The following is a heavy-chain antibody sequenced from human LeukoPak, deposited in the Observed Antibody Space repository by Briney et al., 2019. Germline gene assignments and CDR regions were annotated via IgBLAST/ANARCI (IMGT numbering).Heavy chain of an antibody. CDR3: ARDLGGELNGLFDY. CDR2: IYYSGST. V-gene: IGHV4-59*01. J-gene: IGHJ4*02. CDR1: GGSISSYY. Sequence: SETLSLTCTVSGGSISSYYWSWIRQPPGKGLEWIGYIYYSGSTNYNPSLKSRVTISVDTSKNQFSLKLSSVTAADTAVYYCARDLGGELNGLFDYWGQGTLVTVSS. D-gene: IGHD1-26*01.